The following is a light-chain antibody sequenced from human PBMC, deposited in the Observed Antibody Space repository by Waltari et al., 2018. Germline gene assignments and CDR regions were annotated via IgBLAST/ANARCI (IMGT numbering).Light chain of an antibody. CDR2: GAS. J-gene: IGKJ3*01. Sequence: EIVMTQSPATLSVSPGDRATLSCRASQTISSNLAWYQQRPGQAPRLLIYGASNRATGIPARFSGTGSGTEFTLTISSLQSEDLAVYYCQQYNNWPPLFTFGPGTKVDMK. CDR1: QTISSN. CDR3: QQYNNWPPLFT. V-gene: IGKV3D-15*01.